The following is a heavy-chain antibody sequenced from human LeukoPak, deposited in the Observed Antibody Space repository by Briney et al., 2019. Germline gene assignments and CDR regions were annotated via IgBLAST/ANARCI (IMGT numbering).Heavy chain of an antibody. CDR3: ARHVPTPYYGTSGPFDY. CDR1: GGSISSSSYY. V-gene: IGHV4-61*05. D-gene: IGHD3-22*01. J-gene: IGHJ4*02. Sequence: PSETLSLTCTVSGGSISSSSYYWGWIRQPPGQGLEWIGCIYYSGTTDYNPSLRSRVTLSVDTSKNQFSLKLTSVTAADTAVYFCARHVPTPYYGTSGPFDYWGQGTLVTVSS. CDR2: IYYSGTT.